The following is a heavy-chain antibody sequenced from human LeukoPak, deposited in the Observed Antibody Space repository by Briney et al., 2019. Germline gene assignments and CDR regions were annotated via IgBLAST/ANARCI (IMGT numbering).Heavy chain of an antibody. CDR3: ANAHTGIAAAGMGY. J-gene: IGHJ4*02. CDR1: GFTFSTYA. CDR2: LSGSGAST. D-gene: IGHD6-13*01. V-gene: IGHV3-23*01. Sequence: PGGSLRLSCAVSGFTFSTYAMSWVRQAPGKGLEWVSTLSGSGASTYYTDSVKGRFTISRDNSKNTLYLQMNSLRAEDTAVYYCANAHTGIAAAGMGYWGQGTLVTVSS.